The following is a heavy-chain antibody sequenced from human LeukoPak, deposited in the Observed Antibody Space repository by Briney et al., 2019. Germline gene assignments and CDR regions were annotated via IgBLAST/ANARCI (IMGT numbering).Heavy chain of an antibody. CDR2: IYYSGST. CDR3: ARESYYDSSGHFDY. J-gene: IGHJ4*02. CDR1: GVSISSGDYY. D-gene: IGHD3-22*01. V-gene: IGHV4-30-4*01. Sequence: SETLSLTCTVSGVSISSGDYYWSWIRQPPGKGLEWIGYIYYSGSTYYSPSLKSRVTISVDTSKNQFSLKLSSVTAADTAVYYCARESYYDSSGHFDYWGQGTLVTVSS.